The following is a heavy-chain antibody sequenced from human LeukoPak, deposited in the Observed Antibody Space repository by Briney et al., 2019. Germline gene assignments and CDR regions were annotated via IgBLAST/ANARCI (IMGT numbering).Heavy chain of an antibody. D-gene: IGHD2-8*01. CDR3: ARDSRWSFDY. J-gene: IGHJ4*02. V-gene: IGHV3-7*01. CDR2: IKQDGSEK. CDR1: GFTLSSYW. Sequence: PGGSLRLSCAASGFTLSSYWMSGVRQAPGKGLEWVANIKQDGSEKYYVDSVKGRFTISRDNAKNSLYLQMNSLRAEDTAVYYCARDSRWSFDYWGQGTLVTVSS.